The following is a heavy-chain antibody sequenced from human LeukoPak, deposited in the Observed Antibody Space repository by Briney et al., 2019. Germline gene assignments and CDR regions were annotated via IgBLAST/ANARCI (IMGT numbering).Heavy chain of an antibody. D-gene: IGHD3-22*01. CDR1: GGSISSSTYY. J-gene: IGHJ4*02. CDR2: MYYSGNI. V-gene: IGHV4-39*07. CDR3: ARDRYYYDSSGYYQLDY. Sequence: SETLSLTCTVSGGSISSSTYYWGWIRQPPGKGLEWIGSMYYSGNIYYNPSLKSRVTMSVDTSKNQFSLKLSSVTAADTAVYYCARDRYYYDSSGYYQLDYWGQGTLVTVSS.